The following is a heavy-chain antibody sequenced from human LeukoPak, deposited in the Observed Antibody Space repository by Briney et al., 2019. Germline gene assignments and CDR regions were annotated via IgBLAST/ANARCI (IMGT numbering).Heavy chain of an antibody. V-gene: IGHV1-8*03. J-gene: IGHJ6*03. CDR1: GYTFTSYD. Sequence: ASVKVSCKTSGYTFTSYDINWVRQATGQGLEWMGWMNPNSGSTGYAQKFQGRVTITRNTSISTAYMELSSLRSEDTAVYYCARGPYWPNIVVVPENYYMDVWGKGTTVTVSS. CDR3: ARGPYWPNIVVVPENYYMDV. CDR2: MNPNSGST. D-gene: IGHD2-2*01.